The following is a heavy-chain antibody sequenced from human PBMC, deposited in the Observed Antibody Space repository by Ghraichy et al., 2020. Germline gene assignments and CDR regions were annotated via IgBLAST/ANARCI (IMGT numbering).Heavy chain of an antibody. D-gene: IGHD3-22*01. CDR2: ISSRGENT. Sequence: LSLTCVASGFSFTSYSMNWVRQAPGKGLEWVSSISSRGENTNYADSVKGRFTISRDNAKKSLFLQMNSLRAEDTALYYCARDYDSSGVYYYYGLDVWGQGTTVTVSA. J-gene: IGHJ6*01. CDR3: ARDYDSSGVYYYYGLDV. CDR1: GFSFTSYS. V-gene: IGHV3-21*01.